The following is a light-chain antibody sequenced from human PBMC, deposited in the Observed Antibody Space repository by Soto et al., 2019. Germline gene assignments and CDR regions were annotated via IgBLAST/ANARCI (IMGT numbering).Light chain of an antibody. J-gene: IGKJ1*01. V-gene: IGKV3-15*01. Sequence: EIVMTQSRATLSVSPGERATLSCSASQSVNSNLAWYQQKPGQAPRLLIYGASTRATGIPARFSGSGSGTEFTLTISSLQSEDFAVYYCQQYNNWPPWTFGQGTKVEIK. CDR1: QSVNSN. CDR3: QQYNNWPPWT. CDR2: GAS.